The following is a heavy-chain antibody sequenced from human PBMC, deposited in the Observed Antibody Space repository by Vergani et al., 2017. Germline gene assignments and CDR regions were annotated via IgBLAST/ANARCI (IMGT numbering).Heavy chain of an antibody. CDR3: ARDSRFCSSTSCYVGRDWFDP. CDR1: GYPFTSYS. CDR2: INPSGGST. V-gene: IGHV1-46*01. J-gene: IGHJ5*02. Sequence: QVQLVQSGAEVKKPGASVQVSCKASGYPFTSYSMHWLRQAPGQGLEWMGIINPSGGSTSYAQKFQGRVTMTRDSSTSTVYMELSSLRSEDTAVYYCARDSRFCSSTSCYVGRDWFDPWGQGTLVTVSS. D-gene: IGHD2-2*01.